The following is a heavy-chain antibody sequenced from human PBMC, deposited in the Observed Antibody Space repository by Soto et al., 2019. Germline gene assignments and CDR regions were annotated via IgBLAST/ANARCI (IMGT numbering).Heavy chain of an antibody. CDR3: ARESGGTTATLDDYYLYMDV. Sequence: QVQLVQSGAEVKKPGASVKVSCKASGYAFSQFYIHWMRQAPGQGLEWMGWINPNSGRTKFAQNFHGWVTMTRDTSIKTVYMELSGLRSDATAVYYWARESGGTTATLDDYYLYMDVWGKGTTVTVSS. CDR2: INPNSGRT. D-gene: IGHD4-17*01. J-gene: IGHJ6*03. CDR1: GYAFSQFY. V-gene: IGHV1-2*04.